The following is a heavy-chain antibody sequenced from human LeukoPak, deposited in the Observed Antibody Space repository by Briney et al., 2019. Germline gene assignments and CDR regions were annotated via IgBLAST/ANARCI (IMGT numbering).Heavy chain of an antibody. V-gene: IGHV3-74*03. CDR3: ARVSFCPRCHFDY. D-gene: IGHD2/OR15-2a*01. J-gene: IGHJ4*02. CDR1: GFSFSSYW. Sequence: PGGSLRLSCAASGFSFSSYWMHWVRQAPGKGLVWVARISPDGSSALSADSVRGGFTISRDNADNTLYLQLNSLRAQDTAVYYCARVSFCPRCHFDYWGQGTLVTVSS. CDR2: ISPDGSSA.